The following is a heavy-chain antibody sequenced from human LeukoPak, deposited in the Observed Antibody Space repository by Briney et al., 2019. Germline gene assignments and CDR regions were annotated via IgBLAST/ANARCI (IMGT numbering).Heavy chain of an antibody. V-gene: IGHV3-7*01. CDR3: ARDSGRREDY. D-gene: IGHD1-26*01. J-gene: IGHJ4*02. Sequence: TGGSLRLSCAASGFTFSSYWMTWVRQAPGKGLAWVANINQDGSGKYYVDSVKGRFTISRDNAKNSLYLQMNSLGAEDTAVYYCARDSGRREDYWGQGTLVTVSS. CDR2: INQDGSGK. CDR1: GFTFSSYW.